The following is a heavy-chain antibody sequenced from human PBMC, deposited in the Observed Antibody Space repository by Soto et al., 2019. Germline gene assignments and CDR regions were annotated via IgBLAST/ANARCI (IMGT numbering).Heavy chain of an antibody. CDR1: GASLSSNSCA. CDR2: TYYRSKWYN. V-gene: IGHV6-1*01. CDR3: AGRMYSSSSGNWFDP. D-gene: IGHD6-6*01. J-gene: IGHJ5*02. Sequence: SQPVSITFHISGASLSSNSCACNWIRQCPSSGLEWLGRTYYRSKWYNDYAVSVKSRITINPDTSKNQFSLQLNSVTPEDTAVYYRAGRMYSSSSGNWFDPWGQGTLVTVSS.